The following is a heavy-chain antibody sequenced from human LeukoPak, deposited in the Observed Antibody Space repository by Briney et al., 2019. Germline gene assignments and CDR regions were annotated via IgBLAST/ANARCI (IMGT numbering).Heavy chain of an antibody. CDR3: TRDRLGIVGATYEFDC. CDR2: ISGSGGST. D-gene: IGHD1-26*01. Sequence: PGGSLRLSCGASGFTFSIYGMSWVRQAPGKGLEWVSGISGSGGSTYYADSVKGRFTISRDNSKNTLYLQMNSLRAEDTAVYYCTRDRLGIVGATYEFDCWGQGTLVTVSS. J-gene: IGHJ4*02. CDR1: GFTFSIYG. V-gene: IGHV3-23*01.